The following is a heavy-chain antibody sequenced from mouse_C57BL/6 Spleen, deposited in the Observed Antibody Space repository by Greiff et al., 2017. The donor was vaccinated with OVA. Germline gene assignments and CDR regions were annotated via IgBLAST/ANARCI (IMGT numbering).Heavy chain of an antibody. CDR1: GYTFTNYW. D-gene: IGHD2-2*01. J-gene: IGHJ2*01. Sequence: VQLQQSGAELVRPGTSVKMSCKASGYTFTNYWIGWAKQRPGHGLEWIGDIYPGGGYTNYNEKFKGKATMTADKSSSTAYMQFSSLTSEDSAIYYCARSGLRLLDYWGQGTTLTVSS. V-gene: IGHV1-63*01. CDR3: ARSGLRLLDY. CDR2: IYPGGGYT.